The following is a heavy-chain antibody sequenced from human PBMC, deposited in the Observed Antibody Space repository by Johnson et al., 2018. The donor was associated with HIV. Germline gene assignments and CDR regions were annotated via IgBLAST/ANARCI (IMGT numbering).Heavy chain of an antibody. CDR2: INWHGGRT. V-gene: IGHV3-20*04. D-gene: IGHD3-3*01. J-gene: IGHJ3*02. CDR1: GFPFDDYD. CDR3: EGDSEWTIFGVVTAQGAFDI. Sequence: VQLVESGGGVVQPGGSLRLSCAASGFPFDDYDMSWVRQAPGKGLESVSGINWHGGRTGYGVSVKCRFTFSSDNAKNSLYLQMHSLSAADTGWYYREGDSEWTIFGVVTAQGAFDIWGQGTMVTVSS.